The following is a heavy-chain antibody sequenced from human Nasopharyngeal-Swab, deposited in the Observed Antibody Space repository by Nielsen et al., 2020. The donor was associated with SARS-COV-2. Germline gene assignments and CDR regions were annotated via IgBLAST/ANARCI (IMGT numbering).Heavy chain of an antibody. D-gene: IGHD1-1*01. V-gene: IGHV3-9*01. CDR2: INWNSGNK. Sequence: SLKISCAASGFTFDDYAMHWVRQASGKGLEWVSGINWNSGNKGYADSVKGRFTISRDNAKNSVYLEMTSLRAEDTALYYCAKGLEDWGQGTLVTVSS. J-gene: IGHJ4*02. CDR1: GFTFDDYA. CDR3: AKGLED.